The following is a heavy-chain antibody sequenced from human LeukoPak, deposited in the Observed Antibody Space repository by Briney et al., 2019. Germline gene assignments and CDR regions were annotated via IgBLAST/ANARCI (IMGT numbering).Heavy chain of an antibody. CDR1: GFTFSNYW. CDR3: ADLGSRD. J-gene: IGHJ4*02. CDR2: IKQDGSEK. V-gene: IGHV3-7*01. D-gene: IGHD3-16*01. Sequence: GGSLRLSCAASGFTFSNYWLTWVRQAPGQGLEWVANIKQDGSEKHYVDSVKGRFTISRDNAKNSLYLRMNSLRAEDTAVYYCADLGSRDWGQGTLVTVSS.